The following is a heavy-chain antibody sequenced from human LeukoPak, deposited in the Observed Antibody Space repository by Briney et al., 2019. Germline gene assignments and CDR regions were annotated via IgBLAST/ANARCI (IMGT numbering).Heavy chain of an antibody. CDR2: TYYRSKWYN. V-gene: IGHV6-1*01. CDR3: ARDRGPQLHKGFDP. D-gene: IGHD2-2*01. CDR1: GDSFSSNSAA. Sequence: SQTLSLTCAISGDSFSSNSAAWNWIRQSPSRGLEWLVRTYYRSKWYNDYAVSVKSRLTINPDTSKNQFSLQLNSVTPEDTAVYYCARDRGPQLHKGFDPWGQGTLVTVSS. J-gene: IGHJ5*02.